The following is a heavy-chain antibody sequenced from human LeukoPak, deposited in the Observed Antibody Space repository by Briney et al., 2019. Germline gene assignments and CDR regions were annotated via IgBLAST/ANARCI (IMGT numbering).Heavy chain of an antibody. CDR2: IYYRGST. V-gene: IGHV4-39*07. Sequence: SETLSLTCTVSGGTISSSTYYWGWIRQPPGKGLEWIGTIYYRGSTYYNPSLKSRVTISLATSKNQFSLKLSSVTAADTAVYYCARTVSGYYFNAWGPGTLVTVSS. CDR1: GGTISSSTYY. CDR3: ARTVSGYYFNA. J-gene: IGHJ5*02. D-gene: IGHD5-12*01.